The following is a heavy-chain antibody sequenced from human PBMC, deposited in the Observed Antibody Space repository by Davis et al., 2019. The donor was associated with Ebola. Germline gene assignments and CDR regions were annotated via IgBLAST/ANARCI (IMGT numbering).Heavy chain of an antibody. CDR1: GGSVSSGSYY. J-gene: IGHJ4*02. D-gene: IGHD4-17*01. V-gene: IGHV4-61*01. CDR2: IYYSGST. CDR3: ARGAVPAGD. Sequence: MPSETLSLTCTVSGGSVSSGSYYWSWIRQPPGKGLEWIGYIYYSGSTNYNPSLKSRVTISVDTSKNQFSLKLSSVTAADTAVYYCARGAVPAGDWGQGTLVTVSS.